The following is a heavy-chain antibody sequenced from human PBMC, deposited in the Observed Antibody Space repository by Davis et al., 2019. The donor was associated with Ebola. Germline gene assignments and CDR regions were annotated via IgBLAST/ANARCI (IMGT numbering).Heavy chain of an antibody. J-gene: IGHJ4*02. D-gene: IGHD3-10*01. V-gene: IGHV3-64*01. Sequence: PGGSLRLSCAASGFTFSNYAMHWVRQTPGKGLEYVSVISSDGNRKYYANSVKGKFTISRDNSKNTLYLQMGSLRTEDMAVYYCGRGYDDKGYYYVDYWGQGTLVTVSS. CDR3: GRGYDDKGYYYVDY. CDR2: ISSDGNRK. CDR1: GFTFSNYA.